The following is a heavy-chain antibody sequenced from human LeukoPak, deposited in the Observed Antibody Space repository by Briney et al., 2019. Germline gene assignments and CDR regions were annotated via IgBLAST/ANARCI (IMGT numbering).Heavy chain of an antibody. CDR1: GGTFSSYA. V-gene: IGHV1-69*13. CDR3: ARDMVSYSSGWIGLGGAFDI. CDR2: IIPIFGTA. J-gene: IGHJ3*02. D-gene: IGHD6-19*01. Sequence: SVKVSCKASGGTFSSYAISWVRQAPGQGLEWMGGIIPIFGTANYAQKFQGRVTITADESTSTAYTELSSLGSEDTAVYYCARDMVSYSSGWIGLGGAFDIWGQGTMVTVSS.